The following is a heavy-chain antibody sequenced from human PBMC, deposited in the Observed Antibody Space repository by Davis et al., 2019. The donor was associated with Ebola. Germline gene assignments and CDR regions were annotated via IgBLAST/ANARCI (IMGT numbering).Heavy chain of an antibody. V-gene: IGHV3-48*01. Sequence: AGSLRLSCAVSGFTISSDSMNWVRQAPGKGLEWISYISNSGMITSYADSVKGRFTISRDNAKNSLYLQMSSLRGEDTAVYYCARDQSRYSGSYGGRYWGQGTLVTVSS. D-gene: IGHD1-26*01. CDR3: ARDQSRYSGSYGGRY. CDR2: ISNSGMIT. CDR1: GFTISSDS. J-gene: IGHJ4*02.